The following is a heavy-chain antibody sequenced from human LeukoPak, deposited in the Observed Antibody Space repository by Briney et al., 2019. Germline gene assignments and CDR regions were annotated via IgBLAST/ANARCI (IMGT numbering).Heavy chain of an antibody. D-gene: IGHD3-10*01. V-gene: IGHV3-30*02. CDR3: AKDPAEMVRGALDY. Sequence: GGSLRLSCAASGFTFSSYGMHWVRQAPGKGLEWVAFIRYDGSNKYYADSVKGRFTISRDNSKNTLYLQMNSLRAEDTAVYYCAKDPAEMVRGALDYWGQGTLVTVSS. CDR1: GFTFSSYG. CDR2: IRYDGSNK. J-gene: IGHJ4*02.